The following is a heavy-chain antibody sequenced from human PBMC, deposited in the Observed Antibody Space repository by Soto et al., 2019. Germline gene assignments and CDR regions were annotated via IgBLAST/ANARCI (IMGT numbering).Heavy chain of an antibody. J-gene: IGHJ6*02. D-gene: IGHD6-19*01. CDR2: TGNKANSYTT. V-gene: IGHV3-72*01. CDR3: ARVSSGWPPRRVDGMDV. Sequence: GGSLRLSCAASGFTFRDHYMDWVRQAPGKGLEWVGRTGNKANSYTTEYAASVKGRFTIQRDDLKNSVYRQMNSLKTEDTAVYYCARVSSGWPPRRVDGMDVWGQGTTFTVSS. CDR1: GFTFRDHY.